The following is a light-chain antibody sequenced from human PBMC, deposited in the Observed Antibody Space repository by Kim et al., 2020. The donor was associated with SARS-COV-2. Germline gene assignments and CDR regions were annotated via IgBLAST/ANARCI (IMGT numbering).Light chain of an antibody. Sequence: SPGETARLSCGASQSVNSNYLAWYQQKPGLAPRLLIYDASSRATGIPDRFSGSGSGTDFTLTISRLEPEDFAVYYCQQYDSSPLTFGGGTKVDIK. CDR2: DAS. CDR1: QSVNSNY. CDR3: QQYDSSPLT. J-gene: IGKJ4*01. V-gene: IGKV3D-20*01.